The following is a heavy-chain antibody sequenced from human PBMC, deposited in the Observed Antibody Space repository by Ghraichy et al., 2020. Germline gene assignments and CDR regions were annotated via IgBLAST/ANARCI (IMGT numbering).Heavy chain of an antibody. CDR2: ISSSSSSSI. V-gene: IGHV3-21*01. Sequence: GGSLRLSCAASGFTFSSYSMNWVRQAPGTGLEWVSSISSSSSSSIYYADSLKARFTISRDNAKNSLYLQMNSLRAEDTALYYSARNLYGITASYYYYGMDVGCQGAPVTVSS. J-gene: IGHJ6*02. D-gene: IGHD1-20*01. CDR3: ARNLYGITASYYYYGMDV. CDR1: GFTFSSYS.